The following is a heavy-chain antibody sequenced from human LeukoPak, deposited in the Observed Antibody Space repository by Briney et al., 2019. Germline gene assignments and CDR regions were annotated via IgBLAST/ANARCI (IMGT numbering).Heavy chain of an antibody. CDR2: IYHSGST. D-gene: IGHD2-2*01. J-gene: IGHJ3*02. CDR3: ARVQLMDAFDI. CDR1: GYSICSGYY. V-gene: IGHV4-38-2*01. Sequence: SETLSLTCAVSGYSICSGYYWGWIRQPPGKGLEWIGSIYHSGSTYYNPSLKSRVTISVDTSKNQFSLKLSSVTAADTAVYYCARVQLMDAFDIWGQGTMVTVSS.